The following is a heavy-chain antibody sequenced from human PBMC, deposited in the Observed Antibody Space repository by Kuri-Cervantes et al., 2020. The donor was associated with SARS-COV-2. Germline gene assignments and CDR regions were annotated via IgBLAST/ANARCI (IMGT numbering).Heavy chain of an antibody. CDR2: IWYDGKNG. D-gene: IGHD3-10*01. V-gene: IGHV3-33*08. CDR1: GFSLTNYA. Sequence: GESLKISCGASGFSLTNYAIHWVRQAPGKGLEWVLVIWYDGKNGYYAGSVKGRFNISRDTSKNTVSLHMNSLRAEDTAMYYCATGAANSYMDVWGRGTTVTVSS. CDR3: ATGAANSYMDV. J-gene: IGHJ6*03.